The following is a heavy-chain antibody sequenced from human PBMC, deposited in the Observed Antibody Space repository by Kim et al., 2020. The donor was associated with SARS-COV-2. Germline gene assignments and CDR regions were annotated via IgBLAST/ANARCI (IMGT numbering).Heavy chain of an antibody. CDR3: ARERVGNCSGGSCYSDYYYYYGMDV. CDR1: GFTFSSYG. Sequence: GGSLRLSCAASGFTFSSYGMHWVRQAPGKGLEWVAVISYDGSNKYYADSVKGRFTISRDNSKNTLYLQMNSLRAEDTAVYYCARERVGNCSGGSCYSDYYYYYGMDVWGQGTTVTVSS. V-gene: IGHV3-33*05. J-gene: IGHJ6*02. D-gene: IGHD2-15*01. CDR2: ISYDGSNK.